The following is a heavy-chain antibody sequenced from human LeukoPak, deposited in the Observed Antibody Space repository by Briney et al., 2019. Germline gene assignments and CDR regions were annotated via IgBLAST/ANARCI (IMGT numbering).Heavy chain of an antibody. CDR2: IIPLLGIP. CDR3: AQRLSWFDP. J-gene: IGHJ5*02. CDR1: GGTFSIQP. V-gene: IGHV1-69*02. Sequence: SVKVSCKASGGTFSIQPLSWLRQAPGQGLEWVGRIIPLLGIPNYAQRFQGRITITADQSTNTSYMELNNLTSDDTAIFYCAQRLSWFDPWGQGTLVTVSS. D-gene: IGHD6-25*01.